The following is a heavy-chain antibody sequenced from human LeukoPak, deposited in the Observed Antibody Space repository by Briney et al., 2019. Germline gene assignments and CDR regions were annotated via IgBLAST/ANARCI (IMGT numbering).Heavy chain of an antibody. Sequence: ASVKVSCKASGYTFTGYYMHWVRQAPGQGLEWMGWISAYNGNTNYAQKLQGRVTMTTDTSTSTAYMELRSLRSDDTAVYYCARDHYYYDSSGLSPGGAFDIWGQGTMVTVSS. D-gene: IGHD3-22*01. CDR1: GYTFTGYY. J-gene: IGHJ3*02. V-gene: IGHV1-18*04. CDR2: ISAYNGNT. CDR3: ARDHYYYDSSGLSPGGAFDI.